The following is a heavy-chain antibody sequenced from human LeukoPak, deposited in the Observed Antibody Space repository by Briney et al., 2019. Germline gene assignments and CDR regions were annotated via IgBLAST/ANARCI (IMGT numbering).Heavy chain of an antibody. J-gene: IGHJ4*02. V-gene: IGHV4-38-2*01. CDR3: ARGVNVEMATILDFDY. CDR2: IYHSGST. D-gene: IGHD5-24*01. CDR1: GYSISSGYY. Sequence: PSETLSLTCAVSGYSISSGYYWGWIRQPPGKGLEWIGSIYHSGSTYYNPSLKSRVTISVDTSKNQFSLKLSSVTAADTAVYYCARGVNVEMATILDFDYWGQGTLVTVSS.